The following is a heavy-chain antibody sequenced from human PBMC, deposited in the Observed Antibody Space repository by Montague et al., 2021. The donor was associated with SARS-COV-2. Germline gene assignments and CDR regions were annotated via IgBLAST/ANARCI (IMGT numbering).Heavy chain of an antibody. V-gene: IGHV3-30*04. D-gene: IGHD3-3*01. CDR2: ISYDGSNK. Sequence: SLSLSFSASGFTFSSYAMHWVRQAPGKGLEWVAVISYDGSNKYYADSVKGRFTISRDNSKNTLYLQMNSLRAEDTAVYYCARGAGITIFGVVIPGYYYMDVWGKGTTVTVSS. CDR3: ARGAGITIFGVVIPGYYYMDV. CDR1: GFTFSSYA. J-gene: IGHJ6*03.